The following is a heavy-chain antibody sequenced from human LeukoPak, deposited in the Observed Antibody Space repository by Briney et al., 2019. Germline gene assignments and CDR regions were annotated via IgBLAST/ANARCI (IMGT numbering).Heavy chain of an antibody. D-gene: IGHD2-2*01. J-gene: IGHJ6*03. CDR1: GGSISSGGYY. Sequence: PSQTLSLTCTVSGGSISSGGYYWSWIRQHPGKGLEWIGYIYYSGSTYYNPSLKSRVTISVDTSKNQFSLKLSSVTAADTAVYYCARDRGVVPWGIDVLGKGTTVTVSS. CDR3: ARDRGVVPWGIDV. CDR2: IYYSGST. V-gene: IGHV4-31*03.